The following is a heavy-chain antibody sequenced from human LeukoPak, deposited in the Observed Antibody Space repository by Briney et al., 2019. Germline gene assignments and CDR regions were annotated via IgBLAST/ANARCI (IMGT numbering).Heavy chain of an antibody. D-gene: IGHD7-27*01. J-gene: IGHJ4*02. CDR2: IRYDGSNK. V-gene: IGHV3-30*02. CDR3: ARGPSGWGSLDY. Sequence: GGSLGLSCAASGFTFSSYGMHWVRQAPGKGLEWVAFIRYDGSNKYYADSVKGRFTISRDNSKNTLYLQMNSLRAEDTAVYYCARGPSGWGSLDYWGQGTLVTVSS. CDR1: GFTFSSYG.